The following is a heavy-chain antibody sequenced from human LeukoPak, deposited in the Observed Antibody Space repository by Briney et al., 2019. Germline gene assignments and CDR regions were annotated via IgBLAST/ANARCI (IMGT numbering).Heavy chain of an antibody. Sequence: SETLSLTCSVSDGSIRFFYWSWIRRPPGKGLEWIGYIYSSGSTNYSPSLKSRVTMSLDTSKNHFSLNLSSVTAADTAMYYCARDSGYSSSWYAFGIWSQGTMVTVS. J-gene: IGHJ3*02. CDR1: DGSIRFFY. CDR2: IYSSGST. CDR3: ARDSGYSSSWYAFGI. D-gene: IGHD6-13*01. V-gene: IGHV4-59*01.